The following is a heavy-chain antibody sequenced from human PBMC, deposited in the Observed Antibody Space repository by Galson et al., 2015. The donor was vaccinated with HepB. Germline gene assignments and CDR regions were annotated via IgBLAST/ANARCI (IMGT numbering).Heavy chain of an antibody. CDR1: GFTFSSYA. CDR2: ISYDGSNK. Sequence: SLRLSCAASGFTFSSYAMSWVRQAPGKGLEWVAVISYDGSNKYYADSVKGRFTISRDNSKNTLYLQMNSLRAEDTAVYYCAKDLNGMDVWGQGTTVTVSS. CDR3: AKDLNGMDV. J-gene: IGHJ6*02. V-gene: IGHV3-30*18.